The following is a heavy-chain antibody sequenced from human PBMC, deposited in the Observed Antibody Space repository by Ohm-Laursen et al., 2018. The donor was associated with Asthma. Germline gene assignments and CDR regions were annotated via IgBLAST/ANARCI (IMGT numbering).Heavy chain of an antibody. CDR1: GYTFTGYY. CDR2: INPSGGST. V-gene: IGHV1-46*01. D-gene: IGHD2-15*01. CDR3: ARAYGSIAPIY. J-gene: IGHJ4*02. Sequence: ASVKVSCKVSGYTFTGYYMHWVRQAPGQGLEWMGIINPSGGSTSYAQKFQGRVTMTTDTSTSTAYMELRSLRSDDTAVYYCARAYGSIAPIYWGQGALVTVSS.